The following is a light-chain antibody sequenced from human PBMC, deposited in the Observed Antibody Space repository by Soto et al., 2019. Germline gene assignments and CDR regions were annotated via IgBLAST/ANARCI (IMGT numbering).Light chain of an antibody. Sequence: QSVLNQPASVSGSPGQSITISCTGTSSDVGGYNYVSWYQQHPGKAPKLMIYDVSNRPSGVSNRFSGSKSGNTASLTISGLQAEDEADYYCSSYTSSSTLVVFGTGTKATVL. CDR2: DVS. CDR3: SSYTSSSTLVV. V-gene: IGLV2-14*01. CDR1: SSDVGGYNY. J-gene: IGLJ1*01.